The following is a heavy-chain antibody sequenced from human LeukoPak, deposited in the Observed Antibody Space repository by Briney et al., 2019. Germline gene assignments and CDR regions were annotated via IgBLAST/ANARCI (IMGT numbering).Heavy chain of an antibody. Sequence: GGSLRLSCAASGFTFRSYAMIWVRQAPGKGLEWVSAISGSGGSTYYADSVKGRFTISRDNSKNTLYLQMNSLRAEDTAVYYCAPLISHIGAFDYRGQGTLVTVSS. D-gene: IGHD3-16*01. J-gene: IGHJ4*02. CDR1: GFTFRSYA. CDR3: APLISHIGAFDY. V-gene: IGHV3-23*01. CDR2: ISGSGGST.